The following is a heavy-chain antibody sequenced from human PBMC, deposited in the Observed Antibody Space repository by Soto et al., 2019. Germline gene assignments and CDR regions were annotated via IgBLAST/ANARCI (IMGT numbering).Heavy chain of an antibody. CDR2: ISYDGSNK. CDR1: GFTFSSYG. D-gene: IGHD1-26*01. V-gene: IGHV3-30*18. J-gene: IGHJ4*02. CDR3: AKDSRPYSGSYYDY. Sequence: GGSLKLSCAASGFTFSSYGMHWVRQAPGKGLEWVAVISYDGSNKYYADSVKGRFTISRDNSKNTLYLQMNSLRAEDTAVYYCAKDSRPYSGSYYDYWGQGTLVTVSS.